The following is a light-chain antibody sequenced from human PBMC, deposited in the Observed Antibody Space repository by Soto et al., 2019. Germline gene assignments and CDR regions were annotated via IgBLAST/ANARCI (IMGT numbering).Light chain of an antibody. CDR1: QSVSSN. CDR2: GAS. V-gene: IGKV3-15*01. Sequence: EIVMTQSPATLSVSPGERATLSCRASQSVSSNLAWYQQKPGQGPRLLIYGASTRATGNAARFSGSGSGTESTLTISSLQSEDFAVYYWQQYNNWPPGYTFGQGTKLEIK. CDR3: QQYNNWPPGYT. J-gene: IGKJ2*01.